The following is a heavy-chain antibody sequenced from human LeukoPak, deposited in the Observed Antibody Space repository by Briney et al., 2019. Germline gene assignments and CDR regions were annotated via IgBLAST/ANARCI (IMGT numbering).Heavy chain of an antibody. J-gene: IGHJ4*02. V-gene: IGHV3-74*01. CDR3: AGPSGYSSSRFDY. CDR1: GFTFSSYW. Sequence: PGGSLRLSCAASGFTFSSYWMDWVRQAPGKGLVWVSRINSDGGSTSYADSVKGRFTISRDNAKSTLYLQMNSLRAEDTAVYYCAGPSGYSSSRFDYWGQGTLVTVSS. CDR2: INSDGGST. D-gene: IGHD6-19*01.